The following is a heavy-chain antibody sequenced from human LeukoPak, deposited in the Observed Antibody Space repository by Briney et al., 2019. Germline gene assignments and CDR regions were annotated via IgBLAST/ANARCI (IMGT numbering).Heavy chain of an antibody. J-gene: IGHJ4*02. CDR2: INPNSGGT. CDR3: ARDPSFLSTGCDY. Sequence: ASVKVSCKASGYTFTGYYMHWVRQAPGQGLEWMGWINPNSGGTNYAQKFQGRVTMTRDTSISTAYMELSRLRSDDTAVYYCARDPSFLSTGCDYWGQGTLVTVSS. V-gene: IGHV1-2*02. D-gene: IGHD2-2*01. CDR1: GYTFTGYY.